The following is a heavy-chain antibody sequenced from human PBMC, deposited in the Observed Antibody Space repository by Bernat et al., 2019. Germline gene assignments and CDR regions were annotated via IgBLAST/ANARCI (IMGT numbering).Heavy chain of an antibody. V-gene: IGHV3-33*01. CDR1: GFTFSSYG. Sequence: QVQLVESGGGVVQPGRSLRLSCAASGFTFSSYGMHWVRQAPGKGLEWVAVIWYDGSNKYYADSVKGRFTISRDNSKNTLYLQMNSLRAEDTAVYYCARGRFTTMRVVAVLDYWGQGTMVTVAS. CDR3: ARGRFTTMRVVAVLDY. J-gene: IGHJ4*02. D-gene: IGHD3-22*01. CDR2: IWYDGSNK.